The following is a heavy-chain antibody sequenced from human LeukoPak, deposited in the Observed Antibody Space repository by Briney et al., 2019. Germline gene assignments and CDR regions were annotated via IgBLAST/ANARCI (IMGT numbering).Heavy chain of an antibody. V-gene: IGHV3-53*01. CDR3: AKGGGRGIVVVPAATMGAFDI. Sequence: PGGSLRLSCAASGFTVSSNYMSWVRQAPGKGLEWVSVIYSGGSTYYADSVKGRFTISRDNSKNTLYLQMNSLRAEDTAVYYCAKGGGRGIVVVPAATMGAFDIWGQGTMVTVSS. J-gene: IGHJ3*02. CDR2: IYSGGST. CDR1: GFTVSSNY. D-gene: IGHD2-2*01.